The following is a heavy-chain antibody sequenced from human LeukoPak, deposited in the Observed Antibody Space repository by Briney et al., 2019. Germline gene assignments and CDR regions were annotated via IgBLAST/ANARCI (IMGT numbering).Heavy chain of an antibody. Sequence: GGSLRLSCAASGFTFTSAWMTWVRQAPGKGLEWVGRIKSKGDGETTDYTAHVKGRFTMSRDDSKATLYLQMNSLAAEDTAVYYCTTDLGLTMIRGVIVYWGQGALVTVSS. CDR2: IKSKGDGETT. CDR1: GFTFTSAW. J-gene: IGHJ4*02. CDR3: TTDLGLTMIRGVIVY. V-gene: IGHV3-15*01. D-gene: IGHD3-10*01.